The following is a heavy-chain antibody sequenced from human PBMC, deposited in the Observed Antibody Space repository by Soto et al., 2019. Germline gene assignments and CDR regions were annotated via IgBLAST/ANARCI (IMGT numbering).Heavy chain of an antibody. J-gene: IGHJ6*02. D-gene: IGHD3-9*01. V-gene: IGHV1-69*13. CDR1: GGTFSSYA. CDR2: IIPIFGTA. Sequence: SVKVSCKASGGTFSSYAISWVRQAPGQGLEWMGGIIPIFGTANYAQKFQGRVTITADESTSTAYMELSSLRSEDTAVYYCAGHTDILTGDYPYYYYYYGMDVWGQGTTVTVSS. CDR3: AGHTDILTGDYPYYYYYYGMDV.